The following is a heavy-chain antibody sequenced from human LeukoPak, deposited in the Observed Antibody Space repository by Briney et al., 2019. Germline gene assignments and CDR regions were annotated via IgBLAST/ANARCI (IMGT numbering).Heavy chain of an antibody. J-gene: IGHJ4*02. D-gene: IGHD2-15*01. CDR2: ISGSGGST. CDR1: GFTFSSYA. Sequence: GGSLRLSCAASGFTFSSYAMSWVRQAPGKGLEWVSAISGSGGSTYYADSVKGRFTISRDNSKNTLYLQMNSLRAEDTAVYYCAKDDPYCSGGSCYSPGYWGQGTLVTVSS. V-gene: IGHV3-23*01. CDR3: AKDDPYCSGGSCYSPGY.